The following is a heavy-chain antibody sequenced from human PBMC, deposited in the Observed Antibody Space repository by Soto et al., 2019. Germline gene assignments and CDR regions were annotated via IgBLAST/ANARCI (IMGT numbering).Heavy chain of an antibody. D-gene: IGHD2-21*02. Sequence: GASVKVSCKVSGYTLTELSMHWVRQAPGKGLEWMGGFDPEDGETIYAQKFQGRVTMTEDTSTDTAYMELSSLRSEDTAVYYCATMEWLPFLAHFDYWGQGTLVTVSS. CDR2: FDPEDGET. J-gene: IGHJ4*02. CDR1: GYTLTELS. CDR3: ATMEWLPFLAHFDY. V-gene: IGHV1-24*01.